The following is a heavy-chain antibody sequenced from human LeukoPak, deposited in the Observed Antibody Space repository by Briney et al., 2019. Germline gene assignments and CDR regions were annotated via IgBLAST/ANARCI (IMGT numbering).Heavy chain of an antibody. CDR1: GFTFSSYA. J-gene: IGHJ5*02. CDR3: ARKGVPDFVRLGWFDP. Sequence: PGGSLRLSCAASGFTFSSYAMSWVRQAPGKGLEWVSAISGSGGSTYYADSVKGRFTISRDNSKNTLYLQMNSLRAEDTAVYYCARKGVPDFVRLGWFDPWGQGTLVTVSS. V-gene: IGHV3-23*01. D-gene: IGHD1-14*01. CDR2: ISGSGGST.